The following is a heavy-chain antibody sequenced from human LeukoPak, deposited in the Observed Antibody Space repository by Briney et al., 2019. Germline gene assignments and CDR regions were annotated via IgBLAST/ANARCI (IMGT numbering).Heavy chain of an antibody. V-gene: IGHV3-23*01. D-gene: IGHD3/OR15-3a*01. Sequence: GGSLRLSCAASGFTFSSYAMSWVRQAPGKGLEWVSVISGSGGITYYADSVKGRFTISRDNSRNTLYLQMSSLRAEDTAIYYCAKADGKRLILDYIDYWGQGTLVTVSS. CDR1: GFTFSSYA. J-gene: IGHJ4*02. CDR3: AKADGKRLILDYIDY. CDR2: ISGSGGIT.